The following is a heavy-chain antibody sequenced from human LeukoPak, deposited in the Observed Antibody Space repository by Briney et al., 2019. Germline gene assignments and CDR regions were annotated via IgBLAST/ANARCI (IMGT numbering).Heavy chain of an antibody. V-gene: IGHV7-4-1*02. CDR3: AREGRYYALDH. CDR2: INTNTGNP. D-gene: IGHD3-22*01. CDR1: GYTFTTYA. Sequence: ASVKVSCKASGYTFTTYALHLVRQAPGQGLEWMGWINTNTGNPTYAQGFTGRFVFSLDTSVSTAYLQISSLKAEDTAVYYCAREGRYYALDHWGQGTLVTVSS. J-gene: IGHJ4*02.